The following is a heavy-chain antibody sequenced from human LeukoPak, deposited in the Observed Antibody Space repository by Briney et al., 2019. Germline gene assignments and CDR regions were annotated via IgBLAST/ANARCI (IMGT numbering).Heavy chain of an antibody. V-gene: IGHV1-2*06. CDR2: INPNSGDT. CDR3: ARDLSSASNWELDY. D-gene: IGHD7-27*01. J-gene: IGHJ4*02. CDR1: GYTFTGYF. Sequence: ASVKVSCKASGYTFTGYFMHWVRQAPGQGLEWMGRINPNSGDTNYAQNFQGRVTMTRDTSISTAYMELSRLRSDDTAVYYCARDLSSASNWELDYWGQGTLVTVSS.